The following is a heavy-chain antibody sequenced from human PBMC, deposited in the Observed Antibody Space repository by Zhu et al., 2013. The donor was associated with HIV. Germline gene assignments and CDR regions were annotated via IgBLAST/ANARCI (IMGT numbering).Heavy chain of an antibody. CDR3: ATGTERITISQPTDGYYGMDV. CDR2: FDPEDGET. Sequence: QVQLVQSGAEVKKPGASVKVSCKVSGYTLTELSMHWVRQAPGKGLEWMGGFDPEDGETIYAQKFQGRVTMTEDTSTDTAYMELSSLRSEDTAVYYCATGTERITISQPTDGYYGMDVWGQGTTVTVSS. J-gene: IGHJ6*02. V-gene: IGHV1-24*01. D-gene: IGHD3-3*01. CDR1: GYTLTELS.